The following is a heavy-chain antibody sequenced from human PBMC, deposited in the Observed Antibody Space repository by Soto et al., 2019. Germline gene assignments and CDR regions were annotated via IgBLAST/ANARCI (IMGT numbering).Heavy chain of an antibody. D-gene: IGHD2-15*01. CDR3: ARDRGRLPERGYFDY. CDR2: TYYRSKGNE. CDR1: GAASPGNSLP. Sequence: LQRPGQDLGSPCQPLPLPFPSPGAASPGNSLPWTGISRPHRGALKGRGRTYYRSKGNEDYAVSVKSRITINPDTFKNQFSLQLNSVTTEDTAVYYCARDRGRLPERGYFDYWGQGTLVTVSS. J-gene: IGHJ4*02. V-gene: IGHV6-1*01.